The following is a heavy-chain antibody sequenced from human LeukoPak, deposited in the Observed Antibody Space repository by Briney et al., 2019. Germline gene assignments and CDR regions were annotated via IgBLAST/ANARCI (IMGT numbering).Heavy chain of an antibody. CDR3: ASGYNDATDYFDY. CDR1: GFTFSGYS. Sequence: PGGSLRLSCVASGFTFSGYSMNWVRQAPGKGLEWVSSISSGSTYIYYADSVQGRFTISRDNAKNSLYLQMNILRVEDTAVYYCASGYNDATDYFDYWGQGTLVTVSS. CDR2: ISSGSTYI. V-gene: IGHV3-21*01. J-gene: IGHJ4*02. D-gene: IGHD5-12*01.